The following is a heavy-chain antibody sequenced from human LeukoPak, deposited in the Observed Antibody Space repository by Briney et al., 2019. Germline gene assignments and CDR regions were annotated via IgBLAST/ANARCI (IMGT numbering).Heavy chain of an antibody. CDR2: INSDGSST. D-gene: IGHD3-3*01. J-gene: IGHJ4*02. Sequence: GGSLRLSCAASGFTFSSYWMHWVRQAPGKGLVWVSRINSDGSSTSYADSVKGRFTISRDNAKNSLYLQMNSLRAEDTAVYYCARGYYDFWSGYYTYFDYWGQGTLVTVSS. V-gene: IGHV3-74*01. CDR3: ARGYYDFWSGYYTYFDY. CDR1: GFTFSSYW.